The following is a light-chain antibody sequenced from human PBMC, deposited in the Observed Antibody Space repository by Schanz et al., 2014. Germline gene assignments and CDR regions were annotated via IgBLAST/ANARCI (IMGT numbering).Light chain of an antibody. Sequence: QSVLTQPPSVSGAPGQRVTISCTGSSSNIGAGSDVHWYQQLPGTAPKLLIYGNSNRPSGVPDRFSGSKSGTSASLAISGLQSEDEADYYCAAWDDSLDAYVFGSGTKLTV. CDR1: SSNIGAGSD. V-gene: IGLV1-40*01. J-gene: IGLJ1*01. CDR3: AAWDDSLDAYV. CDR2: GNS.